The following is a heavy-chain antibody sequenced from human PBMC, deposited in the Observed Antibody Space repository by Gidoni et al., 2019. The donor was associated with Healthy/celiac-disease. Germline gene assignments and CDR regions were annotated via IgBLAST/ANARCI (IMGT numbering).Heavy chain of an antibody. D-gene: IGHD4-4*01. Sequence: QLQLQESGPGLVKPSETLSLTCTVPGGSISSSGYYWGWSRQHPWKGLEWIGSIYYSGSPYYNPSLKSRVTISVDTSKNQFSLKLSSVTAADTAVYYCARFTTVTYYFDYWGQGTLVTVSS. CDR3: ARFTTVTYYFDY. CDR2: IYYSGSP. J-gene: IGHJ4*02. V-gene: IGHV4-39*01. CDR1: GGSISSSGYY.